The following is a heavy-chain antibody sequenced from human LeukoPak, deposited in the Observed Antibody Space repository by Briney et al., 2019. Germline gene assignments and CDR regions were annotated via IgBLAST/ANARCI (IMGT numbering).Heavy chain of an antibody. CDR3: ARNASDSGTSYFDY. V-gene: IGHV4-39*01. D-gene: IGHD1-26*01. CDR2: IYYSGST. J-gene: IGHJ4*02. CDR1: GGSISSGTYY. Sequence: SETLSLTCTVSGGSISSGTYYWGWVRQPPGKGLEWIGSIYYSGSTSYDPSLKSRVTISVDTSKNQFSLKLDSVTAADTAVYYCARNASDSGTSYFDYWGQGTLVTVSS.